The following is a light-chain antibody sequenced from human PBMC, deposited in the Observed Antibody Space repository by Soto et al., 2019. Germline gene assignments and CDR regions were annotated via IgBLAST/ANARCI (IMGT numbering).Light chain of an antibody. CDR2: GAS. CDR3: QQYYNWPRT. CDR1: QNVRGY. J-gene: IGKJ1*01. Sequence: EIVMTQSPATLSVSPGGRATLSCRASQNVRGYLAWYQQKPGQAPSVLIYGASTRATGIPARFSGSGSGTEFTLTISSLQSEDVAVYYCQQYYNWPRTFGQGTKVEIK. V-gene: IGKV3-15*01.